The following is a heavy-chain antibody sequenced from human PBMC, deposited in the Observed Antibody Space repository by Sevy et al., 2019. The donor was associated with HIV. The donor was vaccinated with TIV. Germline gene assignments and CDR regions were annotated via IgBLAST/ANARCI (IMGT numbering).Heavy chain of an antibody. CDR2: ISWNSGSI. J-gene: IGHJ6*02. Sequence: GGSLRLSCAASGFTFDDYAMHWVRQAPGKGLEWVSGISWNSGSIGYADSVNGRFTISRDNAKNSLYLQMNSLRAEDTALYYCAKDSGGSYDYYYYYGMDVWGQGTTVTVSS. CDR1: GFTFDDYA. V-gene: IGHV3-9*01. CDR3: AKDSGGSYDYYYYYGMDV. D-gene: IGHD5-18*01.